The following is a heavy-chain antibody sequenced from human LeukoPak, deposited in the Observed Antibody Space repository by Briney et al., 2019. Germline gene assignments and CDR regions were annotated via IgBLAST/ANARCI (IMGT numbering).Heavy chain of an antibody. CDR1: GFTFNNYA. D-gene: IGHD3-16*02. CDR3: AKGTYLGELSAADY. CDR2: ISSSDGNT. J-gene: IGHJ4*02. Sequence: PGASLRLSCAASGFTFNNYAMSWVRQAPGKGLEWVSTISSSDGNTYYADSVKGRFTISRDNSKTSLFLQMNSLRAGDTAVYYCAKGTYLGELSAADYWGQGTLVTVSS. V-gene: IGHV3-23*01.